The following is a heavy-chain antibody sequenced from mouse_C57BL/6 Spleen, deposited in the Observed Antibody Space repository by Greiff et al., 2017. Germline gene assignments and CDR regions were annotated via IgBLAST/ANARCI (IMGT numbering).Heavy chain of an antibody. D-gene: IGHD2-2*01. J-gene: IGHJ2*01. V-gene: IGHV1-59*01. CDR2: IDPSDSYT. CDR3: ARWLLDY. CDR1: GYTFTSYW. Sequence: QVQLQQPGAELVRPGTSVKLSCKASGYTFTSYWMHWVKQRPGQGLEWIGVIDPSDSYTNYNQKFKGEATLTVDTSSSTAYMQLSSLTSEDSAVYYCARWLLDYWGQGTTLTVSS.